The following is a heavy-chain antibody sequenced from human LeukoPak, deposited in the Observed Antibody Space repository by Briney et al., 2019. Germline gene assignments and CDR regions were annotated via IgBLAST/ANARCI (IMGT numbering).Heavy chain of an antibody. CDR1: GFTVSGNY. J-gene: IGHJ4*02. CDR2: IYGGGGT. Sequence: GGSLRLSCAASGFTVSGNYMSWVRQAPGKGLEWVSAIYGGGGTYYADSVKGRFTISRDNSKNTLYLQMNSLRAEDTAVYYCTRDLICSGSSCYSDYWAQGTLVTVSS. V-gene: IGHV3-53*01. CDR3: TRDLICSGSSCYSDY. D-gene: IGHD2-15*01.